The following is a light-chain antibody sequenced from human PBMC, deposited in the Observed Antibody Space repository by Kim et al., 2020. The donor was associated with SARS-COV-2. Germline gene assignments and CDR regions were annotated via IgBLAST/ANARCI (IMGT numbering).Light chain of an antibody. V-gene: IGLV2-11*01. CDR2: DVS. Sequence: GKSGPLRHTGTCGGVEGYNYVSWYQQAPRNAPKLMIDDVSKRPSGVPDRFSGSKSGNTASLTISGLQAEDEADYYCCSYAGSYTYVFGTGTKVTVL. CDR3: CSYAGSYTYV. CDR1: CGGVEGYNY. J-gene: IGLJ1*01.